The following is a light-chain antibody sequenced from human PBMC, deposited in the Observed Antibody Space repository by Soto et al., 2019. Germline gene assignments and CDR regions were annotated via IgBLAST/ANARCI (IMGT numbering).Light chain of an antibody. V-gene: IGKV3D-15*01. CDR1: QSVNSY. CDR2: DTS. CDR3: QQYNSLPLT. Sequence: DIVMTQSPATLSVSPGERATLSCRASQSVNSYLAWYQQKPGQAPRLLIHDTSTRATGIPARFRASGSGTEFTLTISSLQSEDLALYVCQQYNSLPLTFGPGTKVDI. J-gene: IGKJ3*01.